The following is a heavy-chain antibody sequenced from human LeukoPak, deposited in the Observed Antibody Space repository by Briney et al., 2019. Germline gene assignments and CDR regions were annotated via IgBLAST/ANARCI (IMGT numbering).Heavy chain of an antibody. CDR3: AREAVAGTNRGDGSDY. CDR1: GGSFSGYY. V-gene: IGHV4-34*01. Sequence: SETLSLTCAVYGGSFSGYYWSWIRQPPGKGLEWIGEINHSGSTNYNPSLKSRVTISVDTSKNQFSLKLSSVTAADTAVYYCAREAVAGTNRGDGSDYWGQGTLVTVSS. CDR2: INHSGST. J-gene: IGHJ4*02. D-gene: IGHD6-19*01.